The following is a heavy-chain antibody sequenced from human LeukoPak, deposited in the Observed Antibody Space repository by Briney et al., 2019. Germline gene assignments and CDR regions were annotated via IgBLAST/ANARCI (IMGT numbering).Heavy chain of an antibody. CDR1: GFTFSTYV. J-gene: IGHJ4*02. Sequence: AGSLRLSCAASGFTFSTYVMTWVRQAPGKGLEWVSALSGSGGSTFYADSVKGQFTISRDNSNSTLYLQMNSLRAEDTAVYYCAKGRTPDYWGQGTLVTVSS. CDR2: LSGSGGST. D-gene: IGHD2-15*01. CDR3: AKGRTPDY. V-gene: IGHV3-23*01.